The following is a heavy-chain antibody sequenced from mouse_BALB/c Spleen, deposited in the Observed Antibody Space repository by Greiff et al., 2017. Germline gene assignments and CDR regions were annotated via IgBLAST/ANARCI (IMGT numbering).Heavy chain of an antibody. CDR3: ARHQSYCKDAMDY. J-gene: IGHJ4*01. CDR2: ISNGGGST. D-gene: IGHD1-3*01. Sequence: EVKLMESGGGLVQPGGSLKLSCAASGFTFSSYTMSWVRQTPEKRLEWVAYISNGGGSTYYPDTVKGRFTISRDNAKNTLYLQMSSLKSEDTAMYYCARHQSYCKDAMDYWGQGTSVTVSS. V-gene: IGHV5-12-2*01. CDR1: GFTFSSYT.